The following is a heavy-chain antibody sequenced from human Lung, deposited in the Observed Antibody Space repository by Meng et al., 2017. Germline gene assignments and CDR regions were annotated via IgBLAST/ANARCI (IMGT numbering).Heavy chain of an antibody. CDR1: GGSFSDYY. CDR2: INHSGST. D-gene: IGHD4-11*01. Sequence: QAQLQQGGAGLLKRSETLSLACVVSGGSFSDYYWSWIRQPPGKGLEWIGEINHSGSTNYNPSLESRATISVDTSQNNLSLKLSSVTAADSAVYYCARGPTTMAHDFDYWGQGTLVTVSS. V-gene: IGHV4-34*01. J-gene: IGHJ4*02. CDR3: ARGPTTMAHDFDY.